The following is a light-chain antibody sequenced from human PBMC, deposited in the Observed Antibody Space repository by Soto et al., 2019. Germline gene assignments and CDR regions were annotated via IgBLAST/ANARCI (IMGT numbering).Light chain of an antibody. V-gene: IGKV1-5*01. CDR3: QQYNSYPWT. Sequence: EIQMTRSPSTLSASVGDRVTITCRASQSISSWLAWYQQKPGKAPKLLIYDASSLESGVPSRFSGSGSGTEFTLTISSLQPDDFATYYCQQYNSYPWTCGQGTKGDIK. CDR1: QSISSW. J-gene: IGKJ1*01. CDR2: DAS.